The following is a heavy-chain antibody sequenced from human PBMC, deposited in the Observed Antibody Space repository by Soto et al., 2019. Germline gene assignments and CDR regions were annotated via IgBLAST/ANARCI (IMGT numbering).Heavy chain of an antibody. Sequence: QVQLVQSGAEVKQPGASVTVSCKASGYTFTTYGVSWVRQAPGQGLEWLGWINGYNGNAKYAENLQGRVTMTTVTSTSTTYMELSILRSDDRAVYYCEMTGDVPYYYYGMDVWGQGTTVTVSS. CDR2: INGYNGNA. CDR1: GYTFTTYG. D-gene: IGHD3-16*01. V-gene: IGHV1-18*01. J-gene: IGHJ6*02. CDR3: EMTGDVPYYYYGMDV.